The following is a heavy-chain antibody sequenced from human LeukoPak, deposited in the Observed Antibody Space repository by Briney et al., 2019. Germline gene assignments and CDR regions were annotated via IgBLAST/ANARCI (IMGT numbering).Heavy chain of an antibody. V-gene: IGHV4-39*07. Sequence: PSETLSLTCTVSGGSISSSSYYWGWIRQPPGKGLEWIGTIYYSGSTYYNPSLKSRVTISVDTSKNQFSLKLSSVTAADTAVYYCARGYKGYDYWGQGTLVTVSS. CDR1: GGSISSSSYY. CDR3: ARGYKGYDY. J-gene: IGHJ4*02. CDR2: IYYSGST. D-gene: IGHD1-14*01.